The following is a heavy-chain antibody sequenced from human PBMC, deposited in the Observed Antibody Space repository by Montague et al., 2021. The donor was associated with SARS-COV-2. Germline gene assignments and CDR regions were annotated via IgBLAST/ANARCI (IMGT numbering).Heavy chain of an antibody. CDR2: INHSGST. Sequence: SETLSLTCAVYGGSFSGYYWSWIRQPPGKGLEWIGEINHSGSTNXXPSLKSRVTISVDTSKNQFSLKLSSVTAADTAVYYCARARQDVVVPALGIGAYYYYYYMDVGGKGTTVTVS. CDR3: ARARQDVVVPALGIGAYYYYYYMDV. J-gene: IGHJ6*03. CDR1: GGSFSGYY. V-gene: IGHV4-34*01. D-gene: IGHD2-2*01.